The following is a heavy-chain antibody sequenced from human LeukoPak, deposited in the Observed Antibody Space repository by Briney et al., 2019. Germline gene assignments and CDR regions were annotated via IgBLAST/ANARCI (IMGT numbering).Heavy chain of an antibody. Sequence: GGSLRLSCAASGFTFSTYSMNWVRQAPGKGLEWVSTISGSGAGTYYADSVKGRFTISRDNSKNTLYLQMNSLRAEDTAVYYCAKLSYSSSPGYYGMDVWGQGTTVTVSS. J-gene: IGHJ6*02. CDR3: AKLSYSSSPGYYGMDV. CDR2: ISGSGAGT. D-gene: IGHD6-13*01. V-gene: IGHV3-23*01. CDR1: GFTFSTYS.